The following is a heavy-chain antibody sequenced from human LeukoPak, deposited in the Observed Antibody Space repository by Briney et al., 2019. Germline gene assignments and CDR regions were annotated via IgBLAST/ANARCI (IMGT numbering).Heavy chain of an antibody. CDR2: INPNSGGT. D-gene: IGHD3-16*02. CDR3: ARDVGSYRHKYYYYYMDV. V-gene: IGHV1-2*02. Sequence: ASVKVSCKASGYTFAGYYMHWVRQAPGQGLEWMGWINPNSGGTNYAQKFQGRVTMTRDTSISTAYMELSRLRSDDTAVYYCARDVGSYRHKYYYYYMDVWGKGTTVTVSS. J-gene: IGHJ6*03. CDR1: GYTFAGYY.